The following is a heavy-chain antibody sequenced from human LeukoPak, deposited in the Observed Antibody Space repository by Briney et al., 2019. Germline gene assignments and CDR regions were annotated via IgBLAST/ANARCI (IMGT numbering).Heavy chain of an antibody. Sequence: ASVKVSCKASGYTFTSYAMHWVRQAPGQRLEWMGWINAGNGNTKYSQKFQGRVTITRDTSASTAYMELSSLRSEDTAVYYCARDVGYCSGGSCDNWFDPWGQGTLSPSPQ. V-gene: IGHV1-3*01. D-gene: IGHD2-15*01. CDR2: INAGNGNT. CDR1: GYTFTSYA. CDR3: ARDVGYCSGGSCDNWFDP. J-gene: IGHJ5*02.